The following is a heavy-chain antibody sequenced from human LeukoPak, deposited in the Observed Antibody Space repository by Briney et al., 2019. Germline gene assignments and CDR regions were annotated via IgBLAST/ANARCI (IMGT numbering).Heavy chain of an antibody. J-gene: IGHJ4*02. Sequence: PETLSLTCTVSGGSLSSYNWSWIRQTPGRGRERIGYISYSGSTNYNPSLTSRVTISVDTSKNQFSLKLSSVTAADTAVYYCARHADGYNPFDYWGQGTLVTVSS. V-gene: IGHV4-59*08. CDR2: ISYSGST. CDR1: GGSLSSYN. CDR3: ARHADGYNPFDY. D-gene: IGHD5-24*01.